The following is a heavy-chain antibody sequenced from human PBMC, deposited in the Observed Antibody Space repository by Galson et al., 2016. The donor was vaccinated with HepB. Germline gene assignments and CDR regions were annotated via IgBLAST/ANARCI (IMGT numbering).Heavy chain of an antibody. Sequence: SLRLSCAASGFNFNTHGMSWVRQAPGKGLEWVSGISGSGGTTYYAESVKGRFTISRDNSKNTLFLQMNSLRAEDTALYYCARGPGGTGDAFDIWGQGTVVTVSS. V-gene: IGHV3-23*01. CDR1: GFNFNTHG. D-gene: IGHD2-15*01. CDR3: ARGPGGTGDAFDI. CDR2: ISGSGGTT. J-gene: IGHJ3*02.